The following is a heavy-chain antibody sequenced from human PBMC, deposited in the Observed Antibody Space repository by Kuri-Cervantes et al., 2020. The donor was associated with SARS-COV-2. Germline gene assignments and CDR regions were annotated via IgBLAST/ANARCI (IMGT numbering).Heavy chain of an antibody. Sequence: ASVKVSCKASGYTFTNYGISWVRQAPRQGLEWLGWINPEDGNTKYSQKVQGRATMTTDTSTSTAYMELRSLRSDDTAVYFCARGSGTYNDWGQGTLVTVSS. V-gene: IGHV1-18*04. CDR1: GYTFTNYG. J-gene: IGHJ4*02. CDR3: ARGSGTYND. CDR2: INPEDGNT. D-gene: IGHD1-26*01.